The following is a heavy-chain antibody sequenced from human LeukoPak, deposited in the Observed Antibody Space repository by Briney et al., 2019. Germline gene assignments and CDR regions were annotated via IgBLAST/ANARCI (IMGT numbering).Heavy chain of an antibody. CDR3: AKDRIAVAGPTPFDY. CDR2: IYSGGST. CDR1: GFTVSSNY. V-gene: IGHV3-53*01. Sequence: GGSLRLSCAASGFTVSSNYMSWVRQAPGKGLEWVSVIYSGGSTYYADSVKGRFTISRDNSKNTLYLQMNSLRAEDTAVYYCAKDRIAVAGPTPFDYWGQGTLVTVSS. D-gene: IGHD6-19*01. J-gene: IGHJ4*02.